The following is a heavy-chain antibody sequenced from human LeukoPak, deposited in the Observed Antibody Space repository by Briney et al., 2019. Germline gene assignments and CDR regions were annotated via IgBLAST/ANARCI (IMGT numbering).Heavy chain of an antibody. CDR2: IYHSGST. CDR1: GYSISSNYH. CDR3: ARVRAVAGTPPDY. Sequence: SETLSLTCTVSGYSISSNYHWGCSRQPPGKGLEWIATIYHSGSTYYNPSLKSRITISVDTSKNQFSLKMRSVTAADTAVYYCARVRAVAGTPPDYWGQGTLVTVSS. D-gene: IGHD6-19*01. J-gene: IGHJ4*02. V-gene: IGHV4-38-2*02.